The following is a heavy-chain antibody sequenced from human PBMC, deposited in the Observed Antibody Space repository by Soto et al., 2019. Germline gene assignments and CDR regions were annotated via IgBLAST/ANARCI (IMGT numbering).Heavy chain of an antibody. V-gene: IGHV2-5*01. CDR3: AKRRALSNNLCFDR. Sequence: QITLKESGPTLVKPTETLTLTCTLSGFSINTGGVGVGWIRQSPGKAPEWLALLYWNDDEWYSPSLRYRLSATKDTSKNQVVLTMTHMDPMDTGTHYSAKRRALSNNLCFDRWGQGALVTVSS. D-gene: IGHD1-1*01. J-gene: IGHJ4*02. CDR1: GFSINTGGVG. CDR2: LYWNDDE.